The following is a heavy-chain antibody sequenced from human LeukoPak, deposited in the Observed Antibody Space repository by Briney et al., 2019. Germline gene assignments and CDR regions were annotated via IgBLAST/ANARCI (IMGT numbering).Heavy chain of an antibody. CDR3: ARVGNYGDFDF. CDR1: GFTVSSSH. Sequence: PGGSLRLSCAASGFTVSSSHMSWVRQAPGKGLEWVSVIYSGGSTYYADSVKGRFTISRDSSKNTLYLQMNSLRAEDTAVYHCARVGNYGDFDFWGQGTLVTVSS. J-gene: IGHJ4*02. D-gene: IGHD4-17*01. CDR2: IYSGGST. V-gene: IGHV3-53*01.